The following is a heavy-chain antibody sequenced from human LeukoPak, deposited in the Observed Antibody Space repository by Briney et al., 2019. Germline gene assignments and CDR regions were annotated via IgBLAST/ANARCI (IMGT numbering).Heavy chain of an antibody. V-gene: IGHV1-18*04. J-gene: IGHJ4*02. CDR2: ISAYNGNT. D-gene: IGHD6-19*01. CDR3: ARPSSGWYGTDY. Sequence: ASVKVSCKASGYTFTSYGISWVRQAPGQGLEGMGWISAYNGNTKYAHKLKGRVTMTTDTSTSTAYMELRSMRSDDTAVYYCARPSSGWYGTDYWGQGTLVTVSS. CDR1: GYTFTSYG.